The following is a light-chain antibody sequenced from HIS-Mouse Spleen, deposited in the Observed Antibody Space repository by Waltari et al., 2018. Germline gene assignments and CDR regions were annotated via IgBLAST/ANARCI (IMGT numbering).Light chain of an antibody. CDR2: EVS. Sequence: QSALTQPASVSGSPGQSLTISCTGTSSDVGGYNYVPWYQQHPGKAPKLIIYEVSNRPSGVSNRFSGSKSGNTASLTISGLQAEDEADYYCSSYTSSSTPYVFGTGTKVTVL. CDR3: SSYTSSSTPYV. V-gene: IGLV2-14*01. CDR1: SSDVGGYNY. J-gene: IGLJ1*01.